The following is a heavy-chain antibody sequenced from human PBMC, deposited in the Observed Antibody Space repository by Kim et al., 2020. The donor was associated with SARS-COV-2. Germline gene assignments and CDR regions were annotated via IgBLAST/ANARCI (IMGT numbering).Heavy chain of an antibody. D-gene: IGHD1-1*01. CDR2: IKSKTDGGTP. CDR3: TIEGANWNDEGGYFDY. CDR1: GFTFSNAW. V-gene: IGHV3-15*01. Sequence: GGSLRLSCAASGFTFSNAWMSWVRQAPGKGLEWVGHIKSKTDGGTPDYAAPVKGRFTISRDDSKNTLYLQMNSLKIEDTAVYYCTIEGANWNDEGGYFDYWGQGTLVTVSS. J-gene: IGHJ4*02.